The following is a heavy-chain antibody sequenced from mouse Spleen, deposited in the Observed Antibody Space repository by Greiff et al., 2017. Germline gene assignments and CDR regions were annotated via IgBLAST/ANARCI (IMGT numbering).Heavy chain of an antibody. CDR2: IDPETGGT. CDR3: TTLYGVYAMDY. V-gene: IGHV1-15*01. D-gene: IGHD1-1*02. J-gene: IGHJ4*01. Sequence: VKLVESGAELVRPGASVTLSCKASGYTFTDYEMHWVKQTPVHGLEWIGAIDPETGGTAYNQKFKGKAILTADKSSSTAYMELRSLTSEDSAVYYCTTLYGVYAMDYWGQGTSVTVSS. CDR1: GYTFTDYE.